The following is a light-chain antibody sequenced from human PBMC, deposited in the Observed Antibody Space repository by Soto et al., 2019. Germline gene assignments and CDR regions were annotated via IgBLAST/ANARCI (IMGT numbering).Light chain of an antibody. CDR2: DAF. CDR1: QSVTTN. CDR3: QQYHYWPLT. Sequence: VMTQSPATLSVSLGERVTLSCRASQSVTTNFAWYQQKPGQAPRLLIYDAFIRVTGIPARFSGSKSGTDITLTISSLQSEDVAVYFCQQYHYWPLTFGGGTKVEIK. J-gene: IGKJ4*01. V-gene: IGKV3-15*01.